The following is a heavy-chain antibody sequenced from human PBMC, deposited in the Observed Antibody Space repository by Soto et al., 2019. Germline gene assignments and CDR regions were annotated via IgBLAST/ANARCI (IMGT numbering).Heavy chain of an antibody. D-gene: IGHD3-10*01. Sequence: QVHLVESGGGAVQPGRSLRLSCAASGFTFSNYAMHWVRQAPGKGLKWVTIISYDGSKKYYADSVKGRFTISRDNSKNTLYLQMNSLRAEDTAVYYCARDSDSGRTKLKYYFDYWGQGTLVTVSS. J-gene: IGHJ4*02. CDR1: GFTFSNYA. CDR3: ARDSDSGRTKLKYYFDY. V-gene: IGHV3-30-3*01. CDR2: ISYDGSKK.